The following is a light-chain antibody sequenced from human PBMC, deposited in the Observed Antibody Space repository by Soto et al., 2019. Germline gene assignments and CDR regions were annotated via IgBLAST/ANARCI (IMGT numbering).Light chain of an antibody. CDR1: QSISSW. CDR2: DAS. V-gene: IGKV1-5*01. Sequence: DIQMTQSPSTLSASVGDRVTITCRASQSISSWLAWYQQKPGKAPKLLIYDASSLESGVPSRFSGSGSGTEFTLTISSLQPDDFATCYCQQYNSFPWTFGQGTNVEIK. CDR3: QQYNSFPWT. J-gene: IGKJ1*01.